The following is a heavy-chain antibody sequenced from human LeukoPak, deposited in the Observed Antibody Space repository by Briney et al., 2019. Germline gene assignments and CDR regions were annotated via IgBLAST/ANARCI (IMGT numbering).Heavy chain of an antibody. Sequence: PGGSLRLSCAASGFTFSSYSMNWVRQAPGKGLEWVSSISSSSSYIYYADSVKGRFTISRDNVKNSLYLQMNSLRAEDTAVYYCARVYYGDYEGDYWGQGTLVTVSS. CDR1: GFTFSSYS. D-gene: IGHD4-17*01. CDR2: ISSSSSYI. J-gene: IGHJ4*02. V-gene: IGHV3-21*01. CDR3: ARVYYGDYEGDY.